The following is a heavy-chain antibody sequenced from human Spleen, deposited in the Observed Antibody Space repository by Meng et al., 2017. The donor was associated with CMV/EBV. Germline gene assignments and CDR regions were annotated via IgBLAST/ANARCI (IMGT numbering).Heavy chain of an antibody. CDR3: ASFRNWFDP. CDR1: GGSFSVYY. J-gene: IGHJ5*02. CDR2: INHSGST. Sequence: QVQLQQWGAGLLKPSEALSLTCAVYGGSFSVYYWTWIRQPPGKGLEWIGEINHSGSTNYNPSLKSRVTISVDTSKNQFSLKLSSVTAADTAVYYCASFRNWFDPWGQGTLVTVSS. V-gene: IGHV4-34*01.